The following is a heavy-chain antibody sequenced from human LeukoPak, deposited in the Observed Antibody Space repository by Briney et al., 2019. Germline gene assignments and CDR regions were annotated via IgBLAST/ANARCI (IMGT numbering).Heavy chain of an antibody. CDR3: ARSPIAAAGRGFDY. CDR1: GYTFTGYY. Sequence: GASVKVSCKASGYTFTGYYMHWVRQAPGQGLEWMGWINPNSGGTNYAQKFQGRVTMTRDTSISTAYMELSRLRSEDTAVYYCARSPIAAAGRGFDYWGQGTLVTVSS. V-gene: IGHV1-2*02. J-gene: IGHJ4*02. D-gene: IGHD6-13*01. CDR2: INPNSGGT.